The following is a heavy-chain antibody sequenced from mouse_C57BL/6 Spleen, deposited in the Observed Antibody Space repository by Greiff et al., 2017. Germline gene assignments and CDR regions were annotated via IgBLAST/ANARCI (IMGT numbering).Heavy chain of an antibody. CDR3: ARGLDYYGSSSRDD. CDR1: GFTFSSYG. D-gene: IGHD1-1*01. V-gene: IGHV5-6*01. Sequence: EVQGVESGGDLVKPGGSLKLSCAASGFTFSSYGMSWVRQTPDKRLEWVATISSGGSYTYYPDSVKGRFTISRDNAKNTLYLQMSSLKSEDTAMYYCARGLDYYGSSSRDDWGQGTSVTVSS. J-gene: IGHJ4*01. CDR2: ISSGGSYT.